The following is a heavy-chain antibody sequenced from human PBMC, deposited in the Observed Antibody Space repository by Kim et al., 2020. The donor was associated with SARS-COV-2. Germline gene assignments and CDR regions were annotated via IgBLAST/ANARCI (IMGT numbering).Heavy chain of an antibody. CDR1: GFSLTTRGMC. D-gene: IGHD2-21*02. Sequence: SGPTLVNPTQTLTLTCSFSGFSLTTRGMCVSWIRQPPGKALEWLARIDWDNDKYYRKSLKTRLTISKDTSKNQVVLTMTNVDPVDTATYYCARTHNAGGGTQVTASKAYGFDPWGQGTLVTVSS. CDR3: ARTHNAGGGTQVTASKAYGFDP. J-gene: IGHJ5*02. CDR2: IDWDNDK. V-gene: IGHV2-70*11.